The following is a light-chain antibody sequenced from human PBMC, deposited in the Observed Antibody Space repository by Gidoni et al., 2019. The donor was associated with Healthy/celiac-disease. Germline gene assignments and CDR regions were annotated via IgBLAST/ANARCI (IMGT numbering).Light chain of an antibody. J-gene: IGKJ1*01. CDR2: TAS. Sequence: NQPTQSPSTLSASVGDRVTIPCRASQSISSWLAWYQQKPGKAPNLLIYTASSLESGVPSRFSGSGSGTDFTLTISSLHPDVFATYYCQQYNRYWTFGQGTKLEIK. CDR3: QQYNRYWT. V-gene: IGKV1-5*03. CDR1: QSISSW.